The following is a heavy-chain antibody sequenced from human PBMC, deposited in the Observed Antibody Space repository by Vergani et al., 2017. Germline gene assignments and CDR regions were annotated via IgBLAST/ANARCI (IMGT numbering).Heavy chain of an antibody. Sequence: QVQLQESGPGLVKPSETLSLTCTVSGGSISSYYWSWIRQPPGKGLEWIGYIYYSGSTNSNPSLKSRVTISVDTSKNQFSLKLSSVTAADTAVYYCARGRGTYYYYGMDVWGQGTTVTVSS. CDR1: GGSISSYY. V-gene: IGHV4-59*01. CDR3: ARGRGTYYYYGMDV. J-gene: IGHJ6*02. CDR2: IYYSGST.